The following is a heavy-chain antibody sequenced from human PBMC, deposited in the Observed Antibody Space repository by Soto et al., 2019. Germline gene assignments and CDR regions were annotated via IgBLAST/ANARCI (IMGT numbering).Heavy chain of an antibody. CDR2: ISAYNGNT. D-gene: IGHD6-13*01. V-gene: IGHV1-18*01. Sequence: ASVKVSCKASGYTFTSYGISWVRQAPGQGLEWMGWISAYNGNTNYAQKLQGRVTMTTDTSTSTAYMELKSLRSDDTAVYYCARAALQLLYSSSWHNWFDPWGQGTLVPVSS. CDR3: ARAALQLLYSSSWHNWFDP. J-gene: IGHJ5*02. CDR1: GYTFTSYG.